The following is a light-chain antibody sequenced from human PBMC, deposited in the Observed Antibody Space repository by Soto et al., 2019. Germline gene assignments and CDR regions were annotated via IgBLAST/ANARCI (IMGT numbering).Light chain of an antibody. CDR3: ASYAGSDTVL. J-gene: IGLJ2*01. CDR1: SSDVGAYNY. Sequence: QSALTQPPSASGSPGQSVTISCTGTSSDVGAYNYVSWYQQHPGKAPRLMIYEVNKRPSGVPDRVSGYKSGTTASLTVSGLQADDEDDYYCASYAGSDTVLFGGGTKVTVL. CDR2: EVN. V-gene: IGLV2-8*01.